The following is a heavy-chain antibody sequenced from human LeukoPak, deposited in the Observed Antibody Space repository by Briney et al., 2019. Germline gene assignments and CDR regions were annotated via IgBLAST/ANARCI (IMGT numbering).Heavy chain of an antibody. CDR2: ISYDGSNK. Sequence: PGGSLRLSCAASGFTFSSYGMHWVRQAPGKGLEWVAVISYDGSNKYYADSVKGRFTISRDNSKNTLYLQMNSLRAEDTAVYYCAKESPPAYCSGGSCYPSYYYYGMDVWGQGTTVTVSS. J-gene: IGHJ6*02. CDR3: AKESPPAYCSGGSCYPSYYYYGMDV. D-gene: IGHD2-15*01. CDR1: GFTFSSYG. V-gene: IGHV3-30*18.